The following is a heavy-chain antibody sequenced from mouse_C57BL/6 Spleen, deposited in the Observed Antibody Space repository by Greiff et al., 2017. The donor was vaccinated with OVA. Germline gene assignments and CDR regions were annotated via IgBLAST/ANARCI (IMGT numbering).Heavy chain of an antibody. D-gene: IGHD1-1*01. CDR2: IYPGDGDT. CDR3: AIDYNGMDY. J-gene: IGHJ4*01. CDR1: GYAFSSSW. Sequence: QVQLQQSGPELVKPGASVKISCKASGYAFSSSWMNWVKQRPGKGLEWIGRIYPGDGDTNYNGKFKGRATLTANKSSSTAYMQLSSLTAEDSAVYFCAIDYNGMDYWGQGTSVTVSS. V-gene: IGHV1-82*01.